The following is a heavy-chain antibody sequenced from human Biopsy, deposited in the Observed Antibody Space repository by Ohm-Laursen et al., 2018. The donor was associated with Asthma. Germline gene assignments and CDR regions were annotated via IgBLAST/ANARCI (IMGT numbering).Heavy chain of an antibody. Sequence: SLRLSCTASGFAFRTSAMHWVRQAPGKGLAWVAIISHDGRKTDFGDSVRGRFGISRDNSKSTLYLEMNSLRPEDTAIYYCARVPVAAAGPYYYGMDVWGQGTTVTVSS. D-gene: IGHD6-13*01. CDR2: ISHDGRKT. J-gene: IGHJ6*02. V-gene: IGHV3-30*03. CDR3: ARVPVAAAGPYYYGMDV. CDR1: GFAFRTSA.